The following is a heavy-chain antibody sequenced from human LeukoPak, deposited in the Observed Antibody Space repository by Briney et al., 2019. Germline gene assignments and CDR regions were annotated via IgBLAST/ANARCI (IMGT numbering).Heavy chain of an antibody. D-gene: IGHD3-22*01. CDR2: IRYDGSNK. CDR3: ARGPTMKMDV. CDR1: GFTFSSYG. J-gene: IGHJ6*04. Sequence: AGSLRLSCAASGFTFSSYGMHWVRQAPGKGLEWVAFIRYDGSNKYYADSVKGRFTISRDNAKNSLYLQMNSLRAEDTAVYYCARGPTMKMDVWGKGTTVTVSS. V-gene: IGHV3-30*02.